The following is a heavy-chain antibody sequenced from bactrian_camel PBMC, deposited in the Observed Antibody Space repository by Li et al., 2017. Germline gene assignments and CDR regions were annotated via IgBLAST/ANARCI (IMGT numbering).Heavy chain of an antibody. CDR1: DRLHDDF. D-gene: IGHD3*01. V-gene: IGHV3S53*01. Sequence: VQLVESGGGTVQAGGSLRLTCTTADRLHDDFCWGWFRQAPGKEREGVANINSDGNPSYADSVKGRFTVSRDNAKNTVYLQMTSLKPEDTAVYYCVMSDDMGSFKGTQVTVS. CDR2: INSDGNP. J-gene: IGHJ4*01.